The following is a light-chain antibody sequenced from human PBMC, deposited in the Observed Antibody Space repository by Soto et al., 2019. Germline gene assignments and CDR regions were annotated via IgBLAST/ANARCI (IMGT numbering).Light chain of an antibody. J-gene: IGKJ3*01. CDR3: QQSYNTPIT. CDR1: QNIGKY. Sequence: IQMTQSPSSLSASVGDRVTITCRASQNIGKYLNWYQHRPGKAPKLLVYAASSLQSGVPSRFNGSESGTDFSLTITSLQPEASATYYCQQSYNTPITFGPGT. V-gene: IGKV1-39*01. CDR2: AAS.